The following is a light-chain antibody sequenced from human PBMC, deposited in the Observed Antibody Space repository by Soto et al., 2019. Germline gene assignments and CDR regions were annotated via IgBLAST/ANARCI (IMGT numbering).Light chain of an antibody. CDR2: KVF. CDR1: QSLVYSDGRTY. Sequence: DVVMTQSPVSLAVTPGQPASFSCRSSQSLVYSDGRTYLNWFHQRPGQSPRRIVHKVFILDSGVPGRFSGGGSGSDFTLTISSVGAEDVGVYYCMQGTDWPWTFGQGTRLEIK. V-gene: IGKV2-30*01. CDR3: MQGTDWPWT. J-gene: IGKJ2*02.